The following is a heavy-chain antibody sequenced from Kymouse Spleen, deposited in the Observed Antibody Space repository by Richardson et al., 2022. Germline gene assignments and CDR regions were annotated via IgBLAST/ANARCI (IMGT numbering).Heavy chain of an antibody. D-gene: IGHD1-26*01. CDR1: GYTFTSYG. CDR3: ARDLGGSYFYYYYGMDV. Sequence: QVQLVQSGAEVKKPGASVKVSCKASGYTFTSYGISWVRQAPGQGLEWMGWISAYNGNTNYAQKLQGRVTMTTDTSTSTAYMELRSLRSDDTAVYYCARDLGGSYFYYYYGMDVWGQGTTVTVSS. J-gene: IGHJ6*02. V-gene: IGHV1-18*01. CDR2: ISAYNGNT.